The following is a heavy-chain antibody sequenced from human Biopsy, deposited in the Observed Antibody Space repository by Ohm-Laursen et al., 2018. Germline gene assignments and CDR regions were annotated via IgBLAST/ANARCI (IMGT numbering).Heavy chain of an antibody. V-gene: IGHV4-31*01. D-gene: IGHD3-22*01. CDR1: GGSIGGSEYY. Sequence: SQTLSLTCTVSGGSIGGSEYYWNWIRQHPGKGLEWIGLISYSGTTFYNPSLESLLTISIDTSKNHFSLNLRSVTATDTAVYYCARGVPHYDGSGFPLAGYWYFDLWGRGTLVTVSS. CDR3: ARGVPHYDGSGFPLAGYWYFDL. CDR2: ISYSGTT. J-gene: IGHJ2*01.